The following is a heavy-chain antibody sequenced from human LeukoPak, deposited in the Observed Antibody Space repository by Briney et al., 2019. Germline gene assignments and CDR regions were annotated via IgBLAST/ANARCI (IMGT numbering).Heavy chain of an antibody. CDR3: AKAVMVRGVLSANWFDP. J-gene: IGHJ5*02. V-gene: IGHV3-30*18. CDR2: ISYDGSNK. Sequence: PGGSLRLSCAASGFTFSSYGMHWVRQAPGKGLEWVAVISYDGSNKYYADSVKGRFTISRDNSKNTLYLQMNSLRAEDTAVYYCAKAVMVRGVLSANWFDPWGQGTLVTVSS. D-gene: IGHD3-10*01. CDR1: GFTFSSYG.